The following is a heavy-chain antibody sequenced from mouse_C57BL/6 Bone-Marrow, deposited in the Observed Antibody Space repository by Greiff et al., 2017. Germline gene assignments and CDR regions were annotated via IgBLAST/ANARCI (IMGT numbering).Heavy chain of an antibody. CDR1: EYEFPSHD. D-gene: IGHD4-1*01. CDR2: INSDGGST. J-gene: IGHJ3*01. CDR3: ARQRNWVPRFAY. Sequence: EVKLMESGGGLVQPGESLKLSCESNEYEFPSHDMSWVRKTPEKRLELVAAINSDGGSTYYPDTMERRFIISRDNTKKTLYLQMSSLRSEDTALYYCARQRNWVPRFAYWGQGTLVTVSA. V-gene: IGHV5-2*01.